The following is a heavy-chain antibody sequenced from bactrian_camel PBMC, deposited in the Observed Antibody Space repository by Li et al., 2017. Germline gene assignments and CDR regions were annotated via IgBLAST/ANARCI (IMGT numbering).Heavy chain of an antibody. J-gene: IGHJ4*01. CDR3: TAIPVPPY. Sequence: DVQLVESGGGSVQAGGSLKLSCAASGYNFDSCAVGWYRQAPGKGLEWVSSIGSGGDSTVYADSVKGRFTISRDNSKNTLYLQLSSLKTEDTAMYYCTAIPVPPYWGQGTQVTVS. CDR1: GYNFDSCA. V-gene: IGHV3S42*01. CDR2: IGSGGDST.